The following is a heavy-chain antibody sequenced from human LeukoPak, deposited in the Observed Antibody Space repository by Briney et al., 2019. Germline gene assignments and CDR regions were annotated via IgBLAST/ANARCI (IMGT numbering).Heavy chain of an antibody. CDR2: INPNSGGT. J-gene: IGHJ4*02. D-gene: IGHD6-19*01. Sequence: ASVKVSCKASGYTFTSYYMHWVRQAPGQGLEWMGWINPNSGGTNYAQKFQGRVTMTRDTSISTAYMELSRLRSDETAVYYCAREGSGYSGAHEGFDHWGQGTLVTVSS. CDR1: GYTFTSYY. CDR3: AREGSGYSGAHEGFDH. V-gene: IGHV1-2*02.